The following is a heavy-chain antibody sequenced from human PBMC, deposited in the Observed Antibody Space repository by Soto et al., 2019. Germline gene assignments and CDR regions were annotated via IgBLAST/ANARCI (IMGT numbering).Heavy chain of an antibody. CDR2: IYYTGST. CDR3: ARPGGSGWFYFDS. V-gene: IGHV4-59*08. Sequence: SETLSLTCTVSHGSISSYYWSWARQPPGKGLEWIGSIYYTGSTYYNPSLKSRVTISVDTSKNHFSLKLTSVTAADTAVYYCARPGGSGWFYFDSWGQGSQVTVPQ. CDR1: HGSISSYY. D-gene: IGHD6-13*01. J-gene: IGHJ4*02.